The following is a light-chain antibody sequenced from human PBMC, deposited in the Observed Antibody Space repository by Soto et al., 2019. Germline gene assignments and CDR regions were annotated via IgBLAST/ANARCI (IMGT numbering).Light chain of an antibody. J-gene: IGKJ5*01. V-gene: IGKV4-1*01. CDR1: QSVLHSSNNENS. CDR2: RAS. CDR3: QQYYTALA. Sequence: DVVMTQSPDSLAVSLGERATINCKSSQSVLHSSNNENSLAWYQQKAGQRPKLLIYRASTRESGVPDRISGSGSGTDFTLTISSLQAEDVAVYYCQQYYTALAFGQGTRLEIK.